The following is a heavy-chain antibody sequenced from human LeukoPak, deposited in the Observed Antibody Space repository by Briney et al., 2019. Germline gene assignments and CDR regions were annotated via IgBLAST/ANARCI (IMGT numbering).Heavy chain of an antibody. Sequence: GASVKVSCMVSGDTLTALSMHWGRQAPGKGLEWMGGFHPEDGKTIYAQKFQGRVTMTEDTSTDTAYMELSSLRSDDTAVYYCTTGKIYCATTSCSDDYWGQETLVTVSS. V-gene: IGHV1-24*01. CDR1: GDTLTALS. CDR3: TTGKIYCATTSCSDDY. J-gene: IGHJ4*02. CDR2: FHPEDGKT. D-gene: IGHD2-2*01.